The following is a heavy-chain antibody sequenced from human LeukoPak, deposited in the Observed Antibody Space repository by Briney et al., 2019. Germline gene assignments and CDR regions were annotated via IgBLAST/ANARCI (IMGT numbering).Heavy chain of an antibody. CDR3: AGGTLCRYCSSTSCYFLPASNYGMDV. J-gene: IGHJ6*02. CDR1: GGSFSGYY. Sequence: LSETLSPTRAVYGGSFSGYYWSWIRQPPGKGQEWIGEINHSGSTNYNPSLKSRVTISVDTSKNQFSLKLSSVTAADMAVYYCAGGTLCRYCSSTSCYFLPASNYGMDVWGQGTTVTVSS. D-gene: IGHD2-2*01. CDR2: INHSGST. V-gene: IGHV4-34*01.